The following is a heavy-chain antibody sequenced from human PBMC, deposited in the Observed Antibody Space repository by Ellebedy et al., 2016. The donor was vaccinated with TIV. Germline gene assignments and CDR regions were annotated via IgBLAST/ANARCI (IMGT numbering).Heavy chain of an antibody. D-gene: IGHD3-16*01. Sequence: MPSETLSLTCTASGYSVSSDYWNWIRQPPGKGLEWIGFISNSGATSNNPTLGGRVTMSLDTSKNHYSLRLTSVTAADTAVYYCARRGGDNWFDPWGQGTLVTVSS. CDR3: ARRGGDNWFDP. V-gene: IGHV4-4*09. CDR2: ISNSGAT. CDR1: GYSVSSDY. J-gene: IGHJ5*02.